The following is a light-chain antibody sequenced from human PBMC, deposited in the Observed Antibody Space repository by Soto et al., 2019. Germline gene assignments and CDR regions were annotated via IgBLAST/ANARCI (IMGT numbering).Light chain of an antibody. J-gene: IGKJ1*01. Sequence: DIQMTQSPSSLSASVGGRVTITCRASQDIXNSLAWYQQKPGKVPKLLIYAASTLQSGVPSRFSGSGSGTDFTLTISSLXPEXVAXYYCQKYNSAPKTFGQGTKVEIK. CDR3: QKYNSAPKT. V-gene: IGKV1-27*01. CDR1: QDIXNS. CDR2: AAS.